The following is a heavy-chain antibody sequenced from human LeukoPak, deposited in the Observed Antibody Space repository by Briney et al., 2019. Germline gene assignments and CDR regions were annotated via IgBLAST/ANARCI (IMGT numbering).Heavy chain of an antibody. CDR3: AKVAVAAVRDWLDP. CDR1: GFTFSTYG. V-gene: IGHV3-23*01. D-gene: IGHD6-19*01. J-gene: IGHJ5*02. CDR2: ISGSGYST. Sequence: GGSLRLSCAASGFTFSTYGMSWVRQAPGKGLEWVPAISGSGYSTFYADSVKGRFTISRDNSKNTLYLQMNSLRAEDTAVYYCAKVAVAAVRDWLDPWGQGTLVTVSS.